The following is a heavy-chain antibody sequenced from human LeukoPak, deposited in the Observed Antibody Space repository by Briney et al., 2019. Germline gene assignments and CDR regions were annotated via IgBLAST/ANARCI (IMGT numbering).Heavy chain of an antibody. J-gene: IGHJ6*02. CDR1: GFTFSSHA. CDR3: AKSGSSSNHYYGMDV. D-gene: IGHD6-6*01. Sequence: GGSLRLSCAASGFTFSSHALSWVRQAPGKGLEWVSAISVSGDSTYYADSVKGRFTISRDNSKNTLFLQMNSLRAEDTAVYYCAKSGSSSNHYYGMDVWGQGTTVTVSS. V-gene: IGHV3-23*01. CDR2: ISVSGDST.